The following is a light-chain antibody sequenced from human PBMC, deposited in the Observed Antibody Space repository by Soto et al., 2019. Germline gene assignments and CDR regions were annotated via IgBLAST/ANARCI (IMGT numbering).Light chain of an antibody. CDR3: QQYNSYSLT. Sequence: DIQMTQSPSTLSASVGDRVTIPCRASQSISSYLNWYQQKPGKAPKLLIYDASSLESGVPSRFSGSGSGTEFTLTISSLQPDDFATYYCQQYNSYSLTFGQGTKVDI. CDR1: QSISSY. V-gene: IGKV1-5*01. J-gene: IGKJ1*01. CDR2: DAS.